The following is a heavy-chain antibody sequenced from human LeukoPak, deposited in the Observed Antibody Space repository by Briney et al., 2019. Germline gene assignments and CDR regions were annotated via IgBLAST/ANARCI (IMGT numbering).Heavy chain of an antibody. CDR3: ARDLGVDSYGHNLYYYYYMDV. CDR1: GYTFTSYA. CDR2: INPHSGGT. D-gene: IGHD5-18*01. Sequence: GASVKVSCKASGYTFTSYAMNWVRQAPGQGLEWMGWINPHSGGTNYAQDFQGRVTMTRDTSISTAYMELSRLTSDDTAVYYCARDLGVDSYGHNLYYYYYMDVWGKGTTVTVSS. J-gene: IGHJ6*03. V-gene: IGHV1-2*02.